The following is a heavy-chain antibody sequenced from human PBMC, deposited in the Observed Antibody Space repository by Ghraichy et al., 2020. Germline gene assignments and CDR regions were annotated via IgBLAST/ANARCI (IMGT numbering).Heavy chain of an antibody. V-gene: IGHV3-7*01. CDR2: IKPDGSEE. D-gene: IGHD3-10*01. J-gene: IGHJ2*01. Sequence: GGSLRLSCEASGFPFTIHYMSWVRQAPGKGLEWVAKIKPDGSEEYYMDSVKGRFTISRDNAKSSLFLQLNSLRAEDTAVYYCATEEFWHFDPWGRGTLVTVSS. CDR3: ATEEFWHFDP. CDR1: GFPFTIHY.